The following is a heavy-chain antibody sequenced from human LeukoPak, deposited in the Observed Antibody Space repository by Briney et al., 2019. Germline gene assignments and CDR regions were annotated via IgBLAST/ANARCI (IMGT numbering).Heavy chain of an antibody. Sequence: GGSLRLSCAASGFTFDDYGMSWVRQAPGKGLEWVSSIKWNGGSTGYADSVKGRFTISRDNAKNSLCLQMNSLRAEDTALYYCARDGGDCSGDSCYVDYWGKGTLVTVSS. CDR1: GFTFDDYG. V-gene: IGHV3-20*04. D-gene: IGHD2-15*01. CDR2: IKWNGGST. CDR3: ARDGGDCSGDSCYVDY. J-gene: IGHJ4*02.